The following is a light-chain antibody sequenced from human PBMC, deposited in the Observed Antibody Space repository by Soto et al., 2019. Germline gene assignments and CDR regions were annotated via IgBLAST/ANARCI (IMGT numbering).Light chain of an antibody. CDR1: QSVSSN. Sequence: EIVMTQSPGTLSGSPVERATLSCRASQSVSSNLAWYQQKPGQAPRLLIYGASTSATGITGRFSGSGSGTEFTLTISSLQSEDFAVYYCQQHNNWPLTFGGGTKVEIK. CDR3: QQHNNWPLT. J-gene: IGKJ4*01. CDR2: GAS. V-gene: IGKV3-15*01.